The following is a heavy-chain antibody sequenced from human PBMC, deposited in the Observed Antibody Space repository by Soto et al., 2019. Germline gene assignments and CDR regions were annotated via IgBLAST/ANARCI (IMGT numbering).Heavy chain of an antibody. CDR3: AKDVRKWTAMAVPDAFDI. D-gene: IGHD5-18*01. V-gene: IGHV3-23*01. CDR2: ISGSGGST. J-gene: IGHJ3*02. CDR1: GFTFSSYA. Sequence: GGSLRLSCAASGFTFSSYAMSWVRQAPGKGLEWVSAISGSGGSTYYADSVKGRFTISRDNSKNTLYLQMNSLRAEDTAVYYCAKDVRKWTAMAVPDAFDILGQGTMVTVSS.